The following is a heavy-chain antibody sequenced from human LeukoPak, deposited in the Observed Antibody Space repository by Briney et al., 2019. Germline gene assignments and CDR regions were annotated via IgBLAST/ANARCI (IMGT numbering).Heavy chain of an antibody. D-gene: IGHD5-18*01. V-gene: IGHV1-46*01. CDR3: AREIGHSYANDAFDI. Sequence: ASVKVSCKASGYTFTSYYMHWVRQPPGQGLEWMGIINSSGGSTSYAQKFRGRVTMTRDTPTNTVHMELSSLRSEDTPVYYCAREIGHSYANDAFDIWCQGGMVTVSS. CDR1: GYTFTSYY. CDR2: INSSGGST. J-gene: IGHJ3*02.